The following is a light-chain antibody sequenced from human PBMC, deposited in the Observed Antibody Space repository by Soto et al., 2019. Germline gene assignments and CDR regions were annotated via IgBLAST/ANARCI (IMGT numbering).Light chain of an antibody. CDR2: GAS. CDR1: QSVNSN. J-gene: IGKJ4*01. Sequence: SVSPGEIATLSCRASQSVNSNLAWYQQESGQPPRLLVFGASTRATGVPARFSGSGSGTEFTLTISGLQSEDFAVYFCQQYASWPLTFGGGTKVDIK. CDR3: QQYASWPLT. V-gene: IGKV3-15*01.